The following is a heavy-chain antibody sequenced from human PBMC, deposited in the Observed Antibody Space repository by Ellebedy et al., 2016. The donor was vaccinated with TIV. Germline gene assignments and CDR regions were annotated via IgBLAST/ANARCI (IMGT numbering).Heavy chain of an antibody. Sequence: GESLKISCAASGFTFSDYSMNWVRQAPGKGLEWVPSIISANRDIDYADSVKGRFTISRDNAKNSLFLQMNGLRAEDTAVYYCARGGHGGFAGWERMDVWGQGTTVTVSS. J-gene: IGHJ6*02. D-gene: IGHD1-26*01. V-gene: IGHV3-21*01. CDR2: IISANRDI. CDR3: ARGGHGGFAGWERMDV. CDR1: GFTFSDYS.